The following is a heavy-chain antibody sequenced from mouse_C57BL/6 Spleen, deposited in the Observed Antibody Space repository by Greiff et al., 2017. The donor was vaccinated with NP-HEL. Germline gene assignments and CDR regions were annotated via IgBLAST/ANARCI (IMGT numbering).Heavy chain of an antibody. CDR1: GYTFTSYW. V-gene: IGHV1-55*01. J-gene: IGHJ4*01. CDR3: ARVYYSYAMDY. CDR2: IYPGSGST. Sequence: QVQLQQSGAELVKPGASVKMSCKASGYTFTSYWITWAKQRPGQGLEWIGDIYPGSGSTNYNEKFKSKATLTVDTSSSTAYMQLSSLTSEDSAVYYCARVYYSYAMDYWGQGTSVTVSS. D-gene: IGHD2-1*01.